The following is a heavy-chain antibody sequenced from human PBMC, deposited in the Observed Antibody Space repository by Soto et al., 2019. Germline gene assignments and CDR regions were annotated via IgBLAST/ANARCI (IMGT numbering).Heavy chain of an antibody. J-gene: IGHJ5*02. Sequence: ASVKVSCKAPGDTFTSYYLNWVRQAPGQGLEWMGVVNPHGGSTKYAQKFQGRITMTRDTSRSTVYMELSSLRSDDTAIYYCARSSGGNFGIIIEGSNWFDPWGQGTLVTVSS. V-gene: IGHV1-46*01. D-gene: IGHD3-3*01. CDR2: VNPHGGST. CDR1: GDTFTSYY. CDR3: ARSSGGNFGIIIEGSNWFDP.